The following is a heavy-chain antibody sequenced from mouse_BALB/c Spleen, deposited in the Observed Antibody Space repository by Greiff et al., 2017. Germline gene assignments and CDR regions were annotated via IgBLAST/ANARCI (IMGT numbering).Heavy chain of an antibody. D-gene: IGHD2-1*01. J-gene: IGHJ4*01. CDR1: GFTFSDYY. V-gene: IGHV5-4*02. CDR3: ARGYYGNWDYAMDY. CDR2: ISDGGSYT. Sequence: EVKLMESGGGLVKPGGSLKLSCAASGFTFSDYYMYWVRQTPEKRLEWVATISDGGSYTYYPDSVKGRFTISRDNAKNNLYLQMSSLKSEDTAMYYCARGYYGNWDYAMDYWGQGTSVTVSS.